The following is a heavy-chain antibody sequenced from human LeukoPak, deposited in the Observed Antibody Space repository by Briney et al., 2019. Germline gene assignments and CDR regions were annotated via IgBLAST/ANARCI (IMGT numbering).Heavy chain of an antibody. Sequence: PGGSLRLSCAASGFTFSSYSMNWVRQAPGKGLEWVAVIWYDGSNKYYADSVKGRFTISRDNSKNTLYLQMNSLRAEDTAVYYCASEKVRGVITFDYWGQGTLVTVSS. V-gene: IGHV3-33*08. CDR1: GFTFSSYS. CDR2: IWYDGSNK. D-gene: IGHD3-10*01. CDR3: ASEKVRGVITFDY. J-gene: IGHJ4*02.